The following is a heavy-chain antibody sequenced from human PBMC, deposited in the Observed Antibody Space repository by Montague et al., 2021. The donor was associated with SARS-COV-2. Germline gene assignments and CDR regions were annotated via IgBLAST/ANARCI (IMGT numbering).Heavy chain of an antibody. V-gene: IGHV2-5*02. CDR3: AHKLYGINRRWFDP. J-gene: IGHJ5*02. CDR2: IYWDDAK. Sequence: PALMKPTQTLTLTCTFSGFSLTTRGVGVGWIRQPPGKALEWLALIYWDDAKHYSPSLKSRLTITKDTSKNQVVLTMTNMDPVDTATYYCAHKLYGINRRWFDPWGQGTLVTVSS. D-gene: IGHD1-14*01. CDR1: GFSLTTRGVG.